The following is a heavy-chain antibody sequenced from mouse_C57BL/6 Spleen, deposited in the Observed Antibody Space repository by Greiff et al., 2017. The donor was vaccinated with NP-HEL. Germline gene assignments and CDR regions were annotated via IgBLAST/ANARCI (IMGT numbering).Heavy chain of an antibody. Sequence: VQLQQSGPVLVKPGASVKMSCKASGYTFTDYYMNWVKQSHGKSLEWIGDINPNNGGTSYNQKFKGKATLTVDKSSSTAYMELRSLTSEDSAVYYCASGVYYGYDDFDYWGQGTTLTVSS. V-gene: IGHV1-26*01. D-gene: IGHD2-2*01. J-gene: IGHJ2*01. CDR3: ASGVYYGYDDFDY. CDR1: GYTFTDYY. CDR2: INPNNGGT.